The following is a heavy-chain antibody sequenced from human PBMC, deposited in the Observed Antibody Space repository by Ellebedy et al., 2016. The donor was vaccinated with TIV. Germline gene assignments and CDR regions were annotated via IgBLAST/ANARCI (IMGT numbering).Heavy chain of an antibody. CDR3: TTELCSSGCFPGIY. D-gene: IGHD2-15*01. CDR2: IKPTNGGGAT. CDR1: GFIFSNAW. V-gene: IGHV3-15*07. Sequence: PGGSLRLSCAASGFIFSNAWVNWVRQAPGKGLEWVGRIKPTNGGGATDSAAPVKGRFIISRDDSKNTLYLQMNSLKTEDTAVYYCTTELCSSGCFPGIYWGQGTLVTVSS. J-gene: IGHJ4*02.